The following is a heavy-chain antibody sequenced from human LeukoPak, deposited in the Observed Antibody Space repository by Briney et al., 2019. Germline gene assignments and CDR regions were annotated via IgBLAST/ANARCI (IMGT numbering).Heavy chain of an antibody. V-gene: IGHV5-10-1*01. CDR1: GYRFPNFW. J-gene: IGHJ5*01. CDR3: ARQPPRGYNSAWFDS. Sequence: GESLKISCQDSGYRFPNFWLTWVRQLPGKGLEWTGRIDPSDSFINYNPSFQGHVTISADKSSNTAYLQWSSLEASDTAVYYCARQPPRGYNSAWFDSWGQGTLVTVSS. D-gene: IGHD6-19*01. CDR2: IDPSDSFI.